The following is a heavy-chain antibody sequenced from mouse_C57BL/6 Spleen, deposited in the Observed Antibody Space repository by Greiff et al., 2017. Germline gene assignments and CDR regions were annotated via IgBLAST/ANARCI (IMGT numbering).Heavy chain of an antibody. D-gene: IGHD2-10*01. J-gene: IGHJ4*01. CDR3: APYPYYAMDY. V-gene: IGHV1-72*01. CDR2: IDPNSGGT. CDR1: GYTFTSYW. Sequence: QVQLKQPGAELVKPGASVKLSCKASGYTFTSYWMHWVKQRPGRGLEWIGRIDPNSGGTKYNEKFNSKSTLAVDKPSSTAYMQLSILTSEDAAVYYCAPYPYYAMDYWGQGTSVTVSS.